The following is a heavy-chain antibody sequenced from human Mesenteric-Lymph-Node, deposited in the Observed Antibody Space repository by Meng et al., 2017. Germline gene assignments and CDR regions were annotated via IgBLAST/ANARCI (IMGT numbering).Heavy chain of an antibody. D-gene: IGHD6-19*01. CDR3: ARDPHSSSCWLHFDH. Sequence: VRVVALWEKVKEPGDAVNILSKFSVFTFRSHAISWVPQDPGQGLEWMAVITHISGNAHYAHELKGRFTITADKSTNTLYMELNSLKSEDTAVYYCARDPHSSSCWLHFDHWGQGTLVTVSS. J-gene: IGHJ4*02. CDR1: VFTFRSHA. V-gene: IGHV1-69*06. CDR2: ITHISGNA.